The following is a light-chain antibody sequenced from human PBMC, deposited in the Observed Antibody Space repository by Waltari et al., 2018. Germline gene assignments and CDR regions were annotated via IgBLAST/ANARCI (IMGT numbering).Light chain of an antibody. CDR3: SSQSSDNVVL. J-gene: IGLJ3*02. CDR2: DVS. Sequence: QSALTQPASVSGSPGQSITISCTGLSSDVGSYSSVSWYQHHPGQGPKVVIYDVSDRPSGVSARFSGSKSGNTASLTISGLQAEDEADYYCSSQSSDNVVLFGGGTKVTVL. CDR1: SSDVGSYSS. V-gene: IGLV2-14*03.